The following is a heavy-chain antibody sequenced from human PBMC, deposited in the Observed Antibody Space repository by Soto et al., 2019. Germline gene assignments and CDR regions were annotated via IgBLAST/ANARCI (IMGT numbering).Heavy chain of an antibody. D-gene: IGHD3-10*01. CDR3: ARDDEGGSYCDLGY. V-gene: IGHV3-30-3*01. CDR1: GYTLTELS. Sequence: SCKVSGYTLTELSMHWVRQAPGKGLEWVAIILHDGNNKYYADSVKGRFTISRDNSKNTLYLQMNSLRTEDTAIYYCARDDEGGSYCDLGYWGQGTLVTVSS. J-gene: IGHJ4*02. CDR2: ILHDGNNK.